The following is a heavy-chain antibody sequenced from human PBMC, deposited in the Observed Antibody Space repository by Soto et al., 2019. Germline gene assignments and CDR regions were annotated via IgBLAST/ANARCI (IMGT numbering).Heavy chain of an antibody. D-gene: IGHD1-26*01. CDR1: GGTISSWY. Sequence: QVQVQESGPGLVKPSEALSLTCTVSGGTISSWYWSWIRQPPGKGLEWIGYIYYSGSTNCNPSLKSRVTISVDTSKNQFSLKLSSVTAADTAVYYCARRYGSAIDYWGQATLVTVSS. CDR3: ARRYGSAIDY. CDR2: IYYSGST. V-gene: IGHV4-59*08. J-gene: IGHJ4*02.